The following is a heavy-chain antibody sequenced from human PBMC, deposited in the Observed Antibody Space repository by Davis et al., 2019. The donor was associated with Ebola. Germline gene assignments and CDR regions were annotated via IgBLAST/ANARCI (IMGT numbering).Heavy chain of an antibody. J-gene: IGHJ4*01. CDR2: IKSRTDGGTT. D-gene: IGHD3-16*02. Sequence: GESLKISCAASGFTFSNAWMNWVRQAPGKGLEWVGRIKSRTDGGTTDYAAPVKGRFTISRDDSKTTLYLHMNSLKIEDTAVYYCTTGRWGSFHYIRFDYWGQGAQVIVSS. CDR1: GFTFSNAW. CDR3: TTGRWGSFHYIRFDY. V-gene: IGHV3-15*01.